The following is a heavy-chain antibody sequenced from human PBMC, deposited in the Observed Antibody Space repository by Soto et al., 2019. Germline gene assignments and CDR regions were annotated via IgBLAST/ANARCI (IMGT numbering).Heavy chain of an antibody. CDR1: GYTFTSYY. CDR3: ARVIGDIVVVPAATDYYYYGMDV. Sequence: GASVKVSCKASGYTFTSYYLHWVRQAPGQGLDWMGKINPSGGTTSYAQKFQGRVTMTRDTSTSTVYMELSSLRSEDTAVYYCARVIGDIVVVPAATDYYYYGMDVWGQGTTVTVSS. D-gene: IGHD2-2*01. V-gene: IGHV1-46*01. CDR2: INPSGGTT. J-gene: IGHJ6*02.